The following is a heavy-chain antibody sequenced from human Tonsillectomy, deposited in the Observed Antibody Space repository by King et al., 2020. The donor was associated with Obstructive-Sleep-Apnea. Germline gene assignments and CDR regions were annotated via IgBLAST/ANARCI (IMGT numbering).Heavy chain of an antibody. CDR3: ASTALLTGYLYYFDY. V-gene: IGHV4-59*11. Sequence: QLQESGPGLVKPSETLSLTCTVSCASIRGHYWSWIRQPPGKGLAWIGDIYYTGSTKYNPSLKRRVTISVDTSNSQLSLTLSSVTAADTAVYYCASTALLTGYLYYFDYWGQGTLVTVSS. CDR1: CASIRGHY. CDR2: IYYTGST. D-gene: IGHD3-9*01. J-gene: IGHJ4*02.